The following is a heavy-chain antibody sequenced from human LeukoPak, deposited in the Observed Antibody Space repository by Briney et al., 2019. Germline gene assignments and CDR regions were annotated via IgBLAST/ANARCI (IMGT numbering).Heavy chain of an antibody. J-gene: IGHJ4*02. CDR2: IKQDGSEK. V-gene: IGHV3-7*01. CDR3: ARDGDGYKFWDY. D-gene: IGHD5-24*01. CDR1: GFTFSNYW. Sequence: PGGSLRLPCAASGFTFSNYWMSWVRQAPGKGLEWVANIKQDGSEKYYVDSVKGRFTISKDNAKNSLYLQMNSLRAEDTAVYYCARDGDGYKFWDYWGQGTLVTVSS.